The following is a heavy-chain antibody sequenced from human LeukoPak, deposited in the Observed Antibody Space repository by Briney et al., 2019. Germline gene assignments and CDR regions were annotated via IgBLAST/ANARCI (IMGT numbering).Heavy chain of an antibody. D-gene: IGHD3-3*01. CDR1: GFTFSSYW. J-gene: IGHJ4*02. V-gene: IGHV3-74*01. CDR2: INSDGRST. CDR3: ARVTISGVVATFDY. Sequence: PGGSLRLSCAASGFTFSSYWMHWVRQAPGKGLVWVSRINSDGRSTSYADSVKGRFTISRDSAKNTLYLQMNSLRAEDTAVYYCARVTISGVVATFDYWGQGTLVTVSS.